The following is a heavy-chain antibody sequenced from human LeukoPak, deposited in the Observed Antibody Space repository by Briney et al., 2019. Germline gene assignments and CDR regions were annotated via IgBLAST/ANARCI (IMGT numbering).Heavy chain of an antibody. D-gene: IGHD3-16*01. J-gene: IGHJ6*03. Sequence: PSETLSLTCTVSGGSISSYYWSWIRQPPGKGLEWIGYIYYSGSTNYNPSLKSRVTISVDTSKNQFSLKLSSVTAADTAVYYCARVEWGYYYYMDVWGKGTTVTVSS. CDR3: ARVEWGYYYYMDV. CDR1: GGSISSYY. V-gene: IGHV4-59*01. CDR2: IYYSGST.